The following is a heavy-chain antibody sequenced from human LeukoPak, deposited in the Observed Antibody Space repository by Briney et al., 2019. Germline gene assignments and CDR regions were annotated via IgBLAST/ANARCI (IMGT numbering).Heavy chain of an antibody. D-gene: IGHD5-24*01. J-gene: IGHJ4*02. CDR3: ARGGDGYNWDFDY. Sequence: PSETLSLTCTVSGGSISSYYWSWIRQPPGKGLEWIGYIYYSGSTNYNPSLKSRVTISVDTSKNQFSLKLSSVTAADTAVYHCARGGDGYNWDFDYWGQGTLVTVSS. V-gene: IGHV4-59*01. CDR2: IYYSGST. CDR1: GGSISSYY.